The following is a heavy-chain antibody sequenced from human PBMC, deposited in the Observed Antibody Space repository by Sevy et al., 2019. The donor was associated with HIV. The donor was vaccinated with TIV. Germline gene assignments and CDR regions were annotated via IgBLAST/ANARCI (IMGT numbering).Heavy chain of an antibody. D-gene: IGHD1-26*01. Sequence: GGSLRLSCAASGFTFSSYAMHWVRQAPGKGLEWVAVISYDGSNKYYADSVKGRFTISRDNSKNTLYLQMNSLRAEDTAVYCCASPGGGSYYVVGYFDYWGQGTLVTVSS. CDR3: ASPGGGSYYVVGYFDY. J-gene: IGHJ4*02. V-gene: IGHV3-30-3*01. CDR1: GFTFSSYA. CDR2: ISYDGSNK.